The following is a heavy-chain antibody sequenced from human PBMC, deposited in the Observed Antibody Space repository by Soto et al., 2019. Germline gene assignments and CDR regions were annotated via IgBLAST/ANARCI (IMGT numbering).Heavy chain of an antibody. Sequence: QVQLVESGGGVVQPGRSLRLSCAASGFTFSRYAIHWVRQAPGKGLEWVTTISYDGSNKYYADSVKGRFTISRDNSKNTLYLQMNSLRAEDTAVYYCARDDREGYSYESWGAGTLVTVSS. CDR1: GFTFSRYA. CDR2: ISYDGSNK. CDR3: ARDDREGYSYES. J-gene: IGHJ5*02. V-gene: IGHV3-30-3*01. D-gene: IGHD5-18*01.